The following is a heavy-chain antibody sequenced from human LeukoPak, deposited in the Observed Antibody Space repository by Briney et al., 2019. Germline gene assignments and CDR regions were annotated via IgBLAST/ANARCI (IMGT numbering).Heavy chain of an antibody. CDR3: ARGAAAGSLNWFDP. V-gene: IGHV5-51*01. CDR1: GYSFTTYW. J-gene: IGHJ5*02. D-gene: IGHD6-13*01. CDR2: IYPGDSDT. Sequence: KAGESLKISCKGSGYSFTTYWIGWGRQMPGKGLEWRGIIYPGDSDTRYSPSFQGQVTISADKSISTAYLQWSSLKASDTAMYYCARGAAAGSLNWFDPWGQGTLVTVSS.